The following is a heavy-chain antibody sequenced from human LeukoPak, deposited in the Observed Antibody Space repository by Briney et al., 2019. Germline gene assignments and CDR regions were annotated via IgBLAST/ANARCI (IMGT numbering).Heavy chain of an antibody. CDR2: INHSGST. CDR1: GGSFSGYY. V-gene: IGHV4-34*01. J-gene: IGHJ5*02. CDR3: ARGGNSSGHKPNWFDP. D-gene: IGHD6-19*01. Sequence: PSETLSLTCAVYGGSFSGYYWSWIRQPPGKGLEWIGEINHSGSTNYNPSLKSRVTISVDTSKNQFSLKLSSVTAADTAVYYCARGGNSSGHKPNWFDPWGQGTLVTVSS.